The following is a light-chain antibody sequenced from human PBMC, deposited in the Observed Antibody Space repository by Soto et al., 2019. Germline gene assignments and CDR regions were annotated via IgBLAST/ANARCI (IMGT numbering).Light chain of an antibody. CDR2: RAS. Sequence: EIIMTQSPATLSVSPGERATLSCRASQSVSSSVAWYQQKPGQAPRLLIYRASIRSTGIPARFIGSGSGTEFTLPISSLQSEDCAVYYCEQYDNWPPRYTFGQGTKLEIK. CDR1: QSVSSS. CDR3: EQYDNWPPRYT. J-gene: IGKJ2*01. V-gene: IGKV3-15*01.